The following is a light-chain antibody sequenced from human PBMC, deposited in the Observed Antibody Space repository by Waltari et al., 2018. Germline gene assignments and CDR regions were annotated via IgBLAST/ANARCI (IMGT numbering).Light chain of an antibody. CDR3: QQRNNWPLS. CDR2: DTS. J-gene: IGKJ4*01. Sequence: IALTQSPATLSLSPGDRATLSIRANKRVSAYLAWYQHKPGQAPRLLIYDTSNRATGIPARFSGSGSETDFTLTISSLEPEDFAVYYCQQRNNWPLSFGGGTKV. CDR1: KRVSAY. V-gene: IGKV3-11*01.